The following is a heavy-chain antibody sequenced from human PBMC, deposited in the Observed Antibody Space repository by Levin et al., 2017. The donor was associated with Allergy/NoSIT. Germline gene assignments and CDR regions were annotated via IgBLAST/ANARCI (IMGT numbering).Heavy chain of an antibody. J-gene: IGHJ4*02. CDR3: AKTAILWIGELSMFDY. Sequence: GGSLRLSCAASGFTFSSYAMSWVRQAPGKGLEWVSAISGSGGSTHYADSVKGRFTISRDNSKNTLYLQMNSLIADDTAVYYCAKTAILWIGELSMFDYWGQGTLVTVSS. CDR1: GFTFSSYA. V-gene: IGHV3-23*01. CDR2: ISGSGGST. D-gene: IGHD3-10*01.